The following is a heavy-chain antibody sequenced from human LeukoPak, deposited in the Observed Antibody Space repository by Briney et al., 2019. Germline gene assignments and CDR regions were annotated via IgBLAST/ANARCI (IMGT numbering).Heavy chain of an antibody. D-gene: IGHD4-23*01. Sequence: GGSLRLSCAASGFTFSSYSMNWVRQAPGKGLEWVSSTSSSSSYVYYADSVKGRFTISRDNAKNSLYLQMNSLRAEDTAVYYCARVYDYGGNHFDYWGQGTLVTVSS. J-gene: IGHJ4*02. CDR2: TSSSSSYV. V-gene: IGHV3-21*01. CDR1: GFTFSSYS. CDR3: ARVYDYGGNHFDY.